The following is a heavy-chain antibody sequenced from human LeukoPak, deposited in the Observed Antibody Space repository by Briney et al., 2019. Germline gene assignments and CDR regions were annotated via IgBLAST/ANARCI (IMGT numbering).Heavy chain of an antibody. CDR1: GYTFTSYY. D-gene: IGHD2-2*01. V-gene: IGHV1-46*01. CDR3: ARGKPGSTSCDY. Sequence: ASVKVSCKASGYTFTSYYMHWVRQAPGQGLEWMGIINPSGGSTSYAQKFQGRVTMTTDTSTSTAYMELRSLRSDDTAVYYCARGKPGSTSCDYWGQGTLVTVSS. CDR2: INPSGGST. J-gene: IGHJ4*02.